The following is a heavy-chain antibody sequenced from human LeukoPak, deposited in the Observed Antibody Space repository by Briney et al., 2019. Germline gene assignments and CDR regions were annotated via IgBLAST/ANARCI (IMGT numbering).Heavy chain of an antibody. CDR3: AKDRWRDGSSSFDN. CDR2: ISTYNGKT. D-gene: IGHD6-6*01. V-gene: IGHV1-18*01. J-gene: IGHJ4*02. CDR1: VYTFTNNS. Sequence: GASVKVSCKASVYTFTNNSINWVRQAPGQGLEWMGWISTYNGKTSYAQKVQGRVTMTTDTSTSTAYMELRSLRSDDTAVYYCAKDRWRDGSSSFDNWGQGTLVTVSS.